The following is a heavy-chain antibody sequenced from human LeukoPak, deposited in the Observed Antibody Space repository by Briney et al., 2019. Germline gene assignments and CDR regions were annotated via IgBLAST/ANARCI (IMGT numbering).Heavy chain of an antibody. J-gene: IGHJ3*02. CDR1: GGTFSSYA. D-gene: IGHD6-6*01. V-gene: IGHV1-69*01. Sequence: SSVKVSCKASGGTFSSYAISWVRQAPGQGLEWMGGIIPIFGTANYALKFQGRVTITADESTSTAYMELSSLRSEDTAVYYCAHDSSSSFDDAFDIWGQGTMVTVSS. CDR2: IIPIFGTA. CDR3: AHDSSSSFDDAFDI.